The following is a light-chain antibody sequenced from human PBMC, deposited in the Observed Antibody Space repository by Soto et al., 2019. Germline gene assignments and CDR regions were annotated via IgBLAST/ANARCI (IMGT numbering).Light chain of an antibody. CDR3: MQGLRPMYT. CDR2: LGS. J-gene: IGKJ2*01. CDR1: QTLLHGNGYNY. Sequence: IALTQSPLSLTVTPGEPASISCRSSQTLLHGNGYNYLDWYLQKPGQSPQLLIYLGSSRASGVPDRFSGSGSGTDCTLKISRVEAEDVGIFYCMQGLRPMYTFGQGTKLEIK. V-gene: IGKV2-28*01.